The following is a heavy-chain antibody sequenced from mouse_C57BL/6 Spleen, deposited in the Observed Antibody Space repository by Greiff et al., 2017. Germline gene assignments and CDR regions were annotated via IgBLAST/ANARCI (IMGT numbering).Heavy chain of an antibody. CDR1: GYTFTSYW. Sequence: QVQLQQPGAELVMPGASVKLSCKASGYTFTSYWMHWVKQRPGQGLEWIGEIDPSDSYTNYNQKFKGKSTLTVDKSSSTAYMQLSSLTSEDSAVYYGARQKTGAMDYWGQGTSVTVSS. CDR2: IDPSDSYT. V-gene: IGHV1-69*01. J-gene: IGHJ4*01. CDR3: ARQKTGAMDY.